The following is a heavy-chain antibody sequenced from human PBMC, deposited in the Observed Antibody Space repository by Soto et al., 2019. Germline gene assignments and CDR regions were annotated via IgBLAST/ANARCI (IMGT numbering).Heavy chain of an antibody. Sequence: GGSLRLSCAASGFTFSSYSMNWVRQAPGKGLEWVPSISSSSSYIYYADSVKGRFTISRDNAKNSLYLQMNSLRAEDTAVYYCARAPSLGYCSSTSCSTPSDYWGQGTLVTVSS. CDR2: ISSSSSYI. J-gene: IGHJ4*02. D-gene: IGHD2-2*01. CDR1: GFTFSSYS. CDR3: ARAPSLGYCSSTSCSTPSDY. V-gene: IGHV3-21*01.